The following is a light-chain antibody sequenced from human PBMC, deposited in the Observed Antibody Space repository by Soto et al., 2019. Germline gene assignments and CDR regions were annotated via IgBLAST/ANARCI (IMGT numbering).Light chain of an antibody. CDR2: HAS. CDR1: QDIDNY. J-gene: IGKJ3*01. V-gene: IGKV1-27*01. CDR3: QNYYRAAFT. Sequence: EIQMTQFPSSLSASVGDRVTITCRASQDIDNYVAWYQQRPGKVPKLLIYHASTLQPGVPSRFSGSGSGTDCTLTISSLQPEDVATYYCQNYYRAAFTFGPGTRVDIK.